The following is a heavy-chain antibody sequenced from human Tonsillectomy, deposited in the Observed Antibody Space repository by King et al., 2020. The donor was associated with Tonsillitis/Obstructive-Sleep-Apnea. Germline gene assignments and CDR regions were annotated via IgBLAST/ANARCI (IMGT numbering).Heavy chain of an antibody. V-gene: IGHV3-33*01. CDR1: GFTFSSYG. Sequence: VQLVESGGGVVQPGRSLRLSCAASGFTFSSYGMHWVRQAPGKGLEWVAVIWYDGSNKYYADSVKGRFTISRDNSKNTLYLQMNSLRAEDTAVYYCARGVRDYDFWSGYYRGEDDYYYMDVWGKGTTVTVSS. CDR3: ARGVRDYDFWSGYYRGEDDYYYMDV. J-gene: IGHJ6*03. CDR2: IWYDGSNK. D-gene: IGHD3-3*01.